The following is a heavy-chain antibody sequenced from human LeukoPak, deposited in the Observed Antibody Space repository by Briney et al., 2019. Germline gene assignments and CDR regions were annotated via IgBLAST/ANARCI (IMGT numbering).Heavy chain of an antibody. Sequence: GGSLRLSCAASGFTFNDHYMGWVRQAPGKGLGWLGRIKTKAQSYTTEYAASVKGRFTLSRDDSKNSLFLQMNGLKTEDTAMYYCVSDSSGSLYWGQGTLVTVSS. CDR3: VSDSSGSLY. V-gene: IGHV3-72*01. D-gene: IGHD6-19*01. CDR1: GFTFNDHY. J-gene: IGHJ4*02. CDR2: IKTKAQSYTT.